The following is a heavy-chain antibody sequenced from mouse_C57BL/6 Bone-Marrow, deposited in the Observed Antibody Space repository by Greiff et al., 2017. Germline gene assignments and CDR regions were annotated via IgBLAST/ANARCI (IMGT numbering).Heavy chain of an antibody. CDR2: IYPGDGDT. Sequence: VQRVESGAELVKPGASVKISCKASGYAFSSYWMNWVKQRPGKGLEWIGQIYPGDGDTNYNGKFKGKATLTADKSSSSAYMQLSSLTSEDSAVYFCAKVYGSSLFAYWGQGTLVTVSA. CDR1: GYAFSSYW. D-gene: IGHD1-1*01. J-gene: IGHJ3*01. CDR3: AKVYGSSLFAY. V-gene: IGHV1-80*01.